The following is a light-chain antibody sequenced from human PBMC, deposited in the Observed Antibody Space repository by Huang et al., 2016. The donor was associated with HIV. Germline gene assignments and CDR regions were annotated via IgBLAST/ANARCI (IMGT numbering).Light chain of an antibody. J-gene: IGKJ2*01. CDR2: FAS. CDR1: QSLLHRNEYHY. CDR3: MEALKAPYT. V-gene: IGKV2-28*01. Sequence: EIVMIQSPLSLSVAPGEPASISCRSSQSLLHRNEYHYLDWYLQKPGQSPQLLIYFASSRASGVPDRFSGGGSGTHFSLNISSVEAEDAGIYYCMEALKAPYTFGQGTKLEIK.